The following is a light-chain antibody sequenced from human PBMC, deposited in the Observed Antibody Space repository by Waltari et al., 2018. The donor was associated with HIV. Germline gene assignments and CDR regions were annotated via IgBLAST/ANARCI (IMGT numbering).Light chain of an antibody. V-gene: IGKV4-1*01. CDR2: WAS. Sequence: DVVMTQSPDSLAVSLGERATINCKSSQSVFYSSSNKNYLAWYQHKSGQPPKLLIYWASTRKSGVPFLFSGSGSETDFTLTISSLQAEDVALYFCHQYFVPFPTTFCLVTRLEIK. CDR1: QSVFYSSSNKNY. CDR3: HQYFVPFPTT. J-gene: IGKJ5*01.